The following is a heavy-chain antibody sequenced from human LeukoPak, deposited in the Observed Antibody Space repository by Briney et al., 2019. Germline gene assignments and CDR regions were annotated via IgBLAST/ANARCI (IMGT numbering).Heavy chain of an antibody. J-gene: IGHJ6*03. D-gene: IGHD3-22*01. CDR1: GYTFIDYH. Sequence: ASVKVSCKASGYTFIDYHLHRVRQAPGQGLEWVGRTNPKSGGTNYAQRFQGRVTMTRDTSISTAYMELSSLRSDDTAVYFCVRDIDYYDSSGFGGGYYYYYYMDVWGRGTTVTVSS. V-gene: IGHV1-2*06. CDR2: TNPKSGGT. CDR3: VRDIDYYDSSGFGGGYYYYYYMDV.